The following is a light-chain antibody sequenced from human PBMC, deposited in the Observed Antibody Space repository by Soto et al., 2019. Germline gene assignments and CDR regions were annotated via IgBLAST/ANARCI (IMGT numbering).Light chain of an antibody. Sequence: DIQMTQSPSSLSASVGDRVTITCRASQSISSYLNWYQQKPGKAPTLLIYAASSLQSGVSSRFSGSGSGTDFTLTISSLQPDDFATYYCQQYNSYWTFGQGTKVDI. CDR2: AAS. CDR1: QSISSY. V-gene: IGKV1-39*01. CDR3: QQYNSYWT. J-gene: IGKJ1*01.